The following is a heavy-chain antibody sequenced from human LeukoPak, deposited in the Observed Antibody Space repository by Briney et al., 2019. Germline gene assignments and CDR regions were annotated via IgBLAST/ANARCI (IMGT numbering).Heavy chain of an antibody. J-gene: IGHJ4*02. D-gene: IGHD3-22*01. V-gene: IGHV3-30*18. CDR1: GCTFSSYG. CDR3: AKDSNYYDSSGYYYFDY. Sequence: PGGSLRLSCAASGCTFSSYGMHWVRQAPGKGLEWVAIISYDGSYKYYADSVKGRFTISRDNSKNTLYLQMNSLRAEDTAVYYCAKDSNYYDSSGYYYFDYWGQGTLVTVSS. CDR2: ISYDGSYK.